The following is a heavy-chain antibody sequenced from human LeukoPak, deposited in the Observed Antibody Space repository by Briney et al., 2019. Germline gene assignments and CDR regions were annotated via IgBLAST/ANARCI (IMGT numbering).Heavy chain of an antibody. CDR2: IYYSGST. V-gene: IGHV4-39*07. CDR3: ARAPDIVVVVAESKYYFDY. CDR1: GGSISSSSYY. Sequence: KTSETLSLTCIVSGGSISSSSYYWGWIRQPPGKGLEWIGSIYYSGSTYYNPSLKSRVTISVDTSKNQFSLKLSSVTAADTAVYYCARAPDIVVVVAESKYYFDYWGQGTLVTVSS. J-gene: IGHJ4*02. D-gene: IGHD2-15*01.